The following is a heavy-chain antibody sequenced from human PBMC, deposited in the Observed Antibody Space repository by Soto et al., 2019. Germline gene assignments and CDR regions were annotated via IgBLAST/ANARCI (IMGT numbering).Heavy chain of an antibody. CDR3: ARTRMEWALYFDN. CDR2: ISSSSRTI. V-gene: IGHV3-48*01. Sequence: EVQLVESGGGLIQPGGSLRLSCEASGFSFSDSGMNWVRRAPGKRLEWISYISSSSRTIYYAASVEGRFTISRDNVRNSVPLQMNSLRGEYTGVYYCARTRMEWALYFDNWGLGTLVTVSS. J-gene: IGHJ4*02. CDR1: GFSFSDSG. D-gene: IGHD3-3*01.